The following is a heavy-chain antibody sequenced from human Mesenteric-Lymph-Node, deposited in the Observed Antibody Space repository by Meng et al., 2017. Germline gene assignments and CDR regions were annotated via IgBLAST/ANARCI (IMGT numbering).Heavy chain of an antibody. Sequence: GESLKISCAASEITFSSYAMSWVRQASGKGLEWVSSISGSGHSTYYADSVKGRFTISRNNAKNSLYLQMNRLRAEDTAVYYCAAVSGWYDYWGQGTLVTVSS. J-gene: IGHJ4*02. CDR3: AAVSGWYDY. V-gene: IGHV3-23*01. CDR2: ISGSGHST. CDR1: EITFSSYA. D-gene: IGHD6-19*01.